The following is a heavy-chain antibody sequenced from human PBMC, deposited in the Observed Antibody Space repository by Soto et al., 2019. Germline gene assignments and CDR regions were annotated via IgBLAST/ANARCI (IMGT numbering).Heavy chain of an antibody. CDR2: IYPGDSDT. J-gene: IGHJ3*02. CDR1: GYSFTSYW. Sequence: GESLKISCKGSGYSFTSYWIGWVRQMPGKGLEWMGIIYPGDSDTRYSPSFQGQVTISADKSISTAYLQWSSLKASDTAMYYCARHKGAATPHDAIDTWGQGTMVTVSS. D-gene: IGHD1-26*01. V-gene: IGHV5-51*01. CDR3: ARHKGAATPHDAIDT.